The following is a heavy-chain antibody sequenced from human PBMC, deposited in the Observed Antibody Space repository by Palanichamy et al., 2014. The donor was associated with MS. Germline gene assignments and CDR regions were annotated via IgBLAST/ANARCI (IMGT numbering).Heavy chain of an antibody. D-gene: IGHD6-19*01. J-gene: IGHJ4*02. V-gene: IGHV3-53*02. CDR1: GFTVGSNY. Sequence: EVQLVETGGGLIQPGGSLRLSCAASGFTVGSNYMNWVRQAPGKGLEWVSVIYSGASTYYADSVKGRFTISRDNSKNTLYLQMNSLRAEDTAVYYCARDRGPVAGLFDYWGQGTLVTVSS. CDR2: IYSGAST. CDR3: ARDRGPVAGLFDY.